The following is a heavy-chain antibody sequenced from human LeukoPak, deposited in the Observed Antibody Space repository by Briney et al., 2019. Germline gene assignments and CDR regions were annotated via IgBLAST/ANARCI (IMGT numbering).Heavy chain of an antibody. J-gene: IGHJ5*02. CDR2: IYYSGST. Sequence: SETLSLTCTVSGESISGFYWTWIRQPPGKGLEWIGYIYYSGSTNYNPSLKSRVTISVDTSKNQFSLKLSSVTAADTAVYYCARGIRGVMGNWFDPWGQGTLVTVSS. D-gene: IGHD3-10*01. V-gene: IGHV4-59*08. CDR3: ARGIRGVMGNWFDP. CDR1: GESISGFY.